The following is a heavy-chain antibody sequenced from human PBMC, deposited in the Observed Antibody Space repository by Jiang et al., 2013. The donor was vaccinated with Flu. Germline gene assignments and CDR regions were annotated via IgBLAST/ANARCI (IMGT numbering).Heavy chain of an antibody. V-gene: IGHV1-46*01. J-gene: IGHJ4*02. CDR2: INPSGGST. CDR3: ARGRPYGTEGYFDY. Sequence: GIINPSGGSTSYAQKFQGRVTMTRDTSTSTVYMELSSLRSEDTAVYYCARGRPYGTEGYFDYWGQGTLVTVSS. D-gene: IGHD3-10*01.